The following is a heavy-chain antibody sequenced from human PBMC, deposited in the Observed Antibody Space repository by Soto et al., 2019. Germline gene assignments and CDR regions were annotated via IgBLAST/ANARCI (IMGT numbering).Heavy chain of an antibody. Sequence: SETLSLTCAVSGFFISSGNYWGWIRKPPGKGLEWIGSIFHGGNTYYNPSLKSRVTISMDMSKNQFSLKLNSVTAADTAVYYCARARWYDAFDVWGQGTVVTVSS. CDR2: IFHGGNT. J-gene: IGHJ3*01. V-gene: IGHV4-38-2*01. D-gene: IGHD2-15*01. CDR3: ARARWYDAFDV. CDR1: GFFISSGNY.